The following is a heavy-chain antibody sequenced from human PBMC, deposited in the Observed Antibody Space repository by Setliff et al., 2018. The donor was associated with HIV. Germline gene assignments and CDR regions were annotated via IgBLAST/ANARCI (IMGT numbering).Heavy chain of an antibody. D-gene: IGHD3-3*01. V-gene: IGHV4-59*01. CDR1: GGSFSGYH. CDR3: ARAPSWRGYYP. Sequence: SETLSLTCAVYGGSFSGYHWSWIRQPPGKGLEWIAYIYYSGSTSYNPSLKSRVTVSIDTSKNQFSLKLNSVTAADTAVYYCARAPSWRGYYPWGQGTLVTVSS. J-gene: IGHJ5*02. CDR2: IYYSGST.